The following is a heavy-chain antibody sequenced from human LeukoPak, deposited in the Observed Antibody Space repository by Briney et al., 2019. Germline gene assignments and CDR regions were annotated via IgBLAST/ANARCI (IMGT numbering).Heavy chain of an antibody. CDR2: INHSGST. Sequence: SETLSLTCAVYGGSFSGYYWSWIRQPPGKGLEWIGEINHSGSTNYNPSLKSRVTISVDTSKNQFSLKLSSVTAADTAVYYCAGAGSVLLWFGERKSNWFDPWGQGTLVTVSS. V-gene: IGHV4-34*01. CDR1: GGSFSGYY. J-gene: IGHJ5*02. D-gene: IGHD3-10*01. CDR3: AGAGSVLLWFGERKSNWFDP.